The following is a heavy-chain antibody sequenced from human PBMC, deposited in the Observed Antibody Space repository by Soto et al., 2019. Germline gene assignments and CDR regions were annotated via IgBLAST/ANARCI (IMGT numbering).Heavy chain of an antibody. J-gene: IGHJ4*02. V-gene: IGHV4-31*03. Sequence: QVQLQESGPGLVKPSQTLSLTCTVSGGSIRSGGYYWSWIRQHPGKGLDWIGHINYSGNTYYSPSLKSRVTISVDTSKNRFSLKLSSVTAADTAVYYCARGGVGSAWAFDYWGQGTLVTVSS. CDR3: ARGGVGSAWAFDY. CDR2: INYSGNT. CDR1: GGSIRSGGYY. D-gene: IGHD2-15*01.